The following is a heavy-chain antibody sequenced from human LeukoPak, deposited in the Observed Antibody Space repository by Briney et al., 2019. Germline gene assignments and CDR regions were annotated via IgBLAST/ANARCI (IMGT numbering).Heavy chain of an antibody. V-gene: IGHV3-21*01. CDR3: AREEGPYGDYGVDAFDI. Sequence: GGSLRLSCAASGFTFSSYSMNWVRQAPGKGLEWVSSISSSSSYIYYADSVKGRFTISRDNAKNSLYLQMNSLRAEDTAVYYCAREEGPYGDYGVDAFDIWGQGIMVTVSS. CDR1: GFTFSSYS. J-gene: IGHJ3*02. D-gene: IGHD4-17*01. CDR2: ISSSSSYI.